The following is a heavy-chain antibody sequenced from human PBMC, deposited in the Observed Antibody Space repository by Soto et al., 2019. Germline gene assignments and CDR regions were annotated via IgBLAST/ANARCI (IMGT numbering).Heavy chain of an antibody. Sequence: LPLNCTVSGGSIISSYWIWIRQPPGKGLEXXSXVSXXXXXIXXADSVKGRFTISRDNAKNSLYLQMNSLRAEDTAVYYCALYSYGSFDYWGQGTLVTASS. V-gene: IGHV3-11*01. J-gene: IGHJ4*02. CDR2: VSXXXXXI. CDR3: ALYSYGSFDY. CDR1: GGSIISSY. D-gene: IGHD5-18*01.